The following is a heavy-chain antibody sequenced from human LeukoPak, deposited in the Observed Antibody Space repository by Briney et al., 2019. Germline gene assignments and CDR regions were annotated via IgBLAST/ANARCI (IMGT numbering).Heavy chain of an antibody. J-gene: IGHJ4*02. Sequence: SETLSLTCTVSGGSISSGGYYWSWIRQHPGMGLEWIGYIYYSGSTYYNPSLKSRVTISVDTSKNQFSLKLSSVTAADTAVYYCARCGVVPAAPFDYWGQGTLVTVSS. D-gene: IGHD2-2*01. CDR2: IYYSGST. CDR1: GGSISSGGYY. V-gene: IGHV4-31*03. CDR3: ARCGVVPAAPFDY.